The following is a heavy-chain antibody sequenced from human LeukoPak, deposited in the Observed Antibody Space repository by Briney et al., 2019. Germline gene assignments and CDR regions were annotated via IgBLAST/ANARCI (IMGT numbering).Heavy chain of an antibody. Sequence: SETLSLTCTVSGGSISSSSYYWGWIRQPPGKGLEWIGSIYYSGSTYYNPSLKSRVTISVDTSKNQFSLKLSSVTAADTAVYYCASQTRYGGNSAGHAFDIWGQGTMVTVSS. V-gene: IGHV4-39*01. CDR2: IYYSGST. D-gene: IGHD4-23*01. CDR3: ASQTRYGGNSAGHAFDI. J-gene: IGHJ3*02. CDR1: GGSISSSSYY.